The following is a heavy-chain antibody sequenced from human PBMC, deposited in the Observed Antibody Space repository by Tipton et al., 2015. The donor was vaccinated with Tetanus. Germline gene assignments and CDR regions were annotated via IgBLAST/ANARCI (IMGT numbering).Heavy chain of an antibody. CDR1: GDSVSSNSAA. V-gene: IGHV6-1*01. J-gene: IGHJ3*02. CDR2: TYYRSKWYN. Sequence: GLVKPSQTLSLTCAIFGDSVSSNSAAWNWIRQSPSRGLEWLGRTYYRSKWYNDYAVSVKSRITINPDTSKNQFSLQLNSVTPEDTAVYYCARDRQQLVRDGGYAFDIWGQGTMVTVSS. CDR3: ARDRQQLVRDGGYAFDI. D-gene: IGHD6-13*01.